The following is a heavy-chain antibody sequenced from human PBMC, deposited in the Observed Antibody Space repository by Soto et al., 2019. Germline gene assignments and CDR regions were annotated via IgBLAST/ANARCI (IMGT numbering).Heavy chain of an antibody. Sequence: SETLSLTRTVSGGSISRGDYYWGWVRPPPGEGLGWIGYIYYSGSTYYNPSLKSRVTISVDTSKNQFSLKLSSVTAADTAVYYCARAGGWRENCISTSCYSSYYYYGMDVWGQGTTVTVSS. CDR1: GGSISRGDYY. J-gene: IGHJ6*02. CDR2: IYYSGST. CDR3: ARAGGWRENCISTSCYSSYYYYGMDV. V-gene: IGHV4-30-4*01. D-gene: IGHD2-2*01.